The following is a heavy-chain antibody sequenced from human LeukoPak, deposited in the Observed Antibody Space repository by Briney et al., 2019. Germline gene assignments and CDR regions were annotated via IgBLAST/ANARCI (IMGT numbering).Heavy chain of an antibody. V-gene: IGHV3-33*01. D-gene: IGHD6-19*01. Sequence: GGSLRLSCAASGFTFSSYVMHWVRQAPGKGLEWVAVIWYDGSNKYYADSVKGRFTISRDNSKNTLYLQMNSLRAEDTAVYYCASLHSSGWYDDAFDIWGQGTMATVSS. CDR3: ASLHSSGWYDDAFDI. J-gene: IGHJ3*02. CDR2: IWYDGSNK. CDR1: GFTFSSYV.